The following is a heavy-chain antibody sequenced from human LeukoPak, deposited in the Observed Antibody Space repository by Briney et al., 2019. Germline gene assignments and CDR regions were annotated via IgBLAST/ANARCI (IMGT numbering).Heavy chain of an antibody. CDR3: ARARGSYLASFDY. V-gene: IGHV4-39*07. J-gene: IGHJ4*02. D-gene: IGHD1-26*01. Sequence: SETLSLTCTVSGGSISSSSYYWGWIRQPPGKGLEWIGSIYYSGSTYYNPSLKSRVTISVDTSKNQFSLKLSSVTAADTAAYYCARARGSYLASFDYWGQGTLVTVSS. CDR2: IYYSGST. CDR1: GGSISSSSYY.